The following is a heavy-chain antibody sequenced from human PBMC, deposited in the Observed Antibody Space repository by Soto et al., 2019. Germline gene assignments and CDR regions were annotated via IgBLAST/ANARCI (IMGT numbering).Heavy chain of an antibody. CDR2: IYYSGTT. J-gene: IGHJ3*02. V-gene: IGHV4-59*08. Sequence: SETLSLTCNVSGGSISRYYWSWIRQAPGKGLEWIGYIYYSGTTNYNPSLKSRVTISIDTSKKQFSLKLSSVTAADTAVYYCARPYSTAWYDAFDIWGRGTMVTVS. CDR3: ARPYSTAWYDAFDI. CDR1: GGSISRYY. D-gene: IGHD6-19*01.